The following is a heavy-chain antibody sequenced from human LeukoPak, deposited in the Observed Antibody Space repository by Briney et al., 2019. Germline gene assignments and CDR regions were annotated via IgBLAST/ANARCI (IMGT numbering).Heavy chain of an antibody. Sequence: SETLSLTCAVYGGSFSGYYWSWIRQPPGKGLEWIGEINHSGSTNYNPSLKSRVTISVDTSKNQFSLKLSSVTAADTAVYYCAGRGPMITFGGVIAYFQYWGQGTLVTVSP. CDR1: GGSFSGYY. J-gene: IGHJ4*02. D-gene: IGHD3-16*02. CDR2: INHSGST. V-gene: IGHV4-34*01. CDR3: AGRGPMITFGGVIAYFQY.